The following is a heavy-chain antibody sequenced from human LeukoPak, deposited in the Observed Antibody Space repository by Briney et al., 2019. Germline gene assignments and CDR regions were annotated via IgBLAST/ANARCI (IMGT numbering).Heavy chain of an antibody. Sequence: PGGSLRLSCAASGFTFSSYEMNWVCQAPGKGLEWVSYISSSGSTIYYADSVKGRFTISRDNAKNSLYLQMNSLRAEDTAVYYCARRGYYYDSSGDIWGQGTMVTVSS. J-gene: IGHJ3*02. V-gene: IGHV3-48*03. D-gene: IGHD3-22*01. CDR3: ARRGYYYDSSGDI. CDR1: GFTFSSYE. CDR2: ISSSGSTI.